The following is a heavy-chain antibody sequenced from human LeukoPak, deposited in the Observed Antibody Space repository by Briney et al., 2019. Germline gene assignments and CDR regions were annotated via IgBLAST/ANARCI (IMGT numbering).Heavy chain of an antibody. V-gene: IGHV3-53*01. J-gene: IGHJ3*02. D-gene: IGHD3-22*01. CDR3: AREGVLDSSGYNDAFDI. CDR2: IRSDGST. Sequence: GGSLRLSCAGSGFTFSDFWMTWVRQTPGKGLEWVSVIRSDGSTSYTDSVKGRFTISRDHPKNMMYLQMNSLRAEDTAVYYCAREGVLDSSGYNDAFDIWGHGTMVTVSS. CDR1: GFTFSDFW.